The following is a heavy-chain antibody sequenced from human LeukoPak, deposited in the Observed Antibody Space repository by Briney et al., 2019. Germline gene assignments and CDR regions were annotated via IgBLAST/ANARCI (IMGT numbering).Heavy chain of an antibody. J-gene: IGHJ6*04. CDR2: IIPIFGTA. CDR3: ASSSILRYFDWLFNGMDV. V-gene: IGHV1-69*06. CDR1: GGTFSSYA. D-gene: IGHD3-9*01. Sequence: ASVKVSCKASGGTFSSYAISWVRQAPGQGREWMGGIIPIFGTANYAQKFQGRVTITADKSTSTAYMELSSLRSEDPAVYYCASSSILRYFDWLFNGMDVWGKGTTVTVSS.